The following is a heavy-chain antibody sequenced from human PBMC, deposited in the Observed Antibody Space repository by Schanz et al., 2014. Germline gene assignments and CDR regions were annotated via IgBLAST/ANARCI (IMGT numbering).Heavy chain of an antibody. CDR2: INSEGSII. V-gene: IGHV3-74*01. D-gene: IGHD7-27*01. CDR1: GFTFSAYW. J-gene: IGHJ3*02. Sequence: EVQLVESGGGLVQPGGSLRLSCAASGFTFSAYWMHWVRQAPGKGLEWVSRINSEGSIINYADSVKGRLTISRDNAKNSLYLEMTSLRGEDTAVYYCARENLNWEAFDIWGQGTVVTVSS. CDR3: ARENLNWEAFDI.